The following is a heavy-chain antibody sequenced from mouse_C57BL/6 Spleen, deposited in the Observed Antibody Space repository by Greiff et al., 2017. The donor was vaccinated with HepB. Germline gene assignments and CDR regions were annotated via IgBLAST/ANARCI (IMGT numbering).Heavy chain of an antibody. V-gene: IGHV1-22*01. J-gene: IGHJ3*01. CDR2: INPNNGGT. D-gene: IGHD2-1*01. Sequence: VQLQQSGPELVKPGASVKMSCKASGYTFTDYNMHWVKQSHGKSLEWIGYINPNNGGTSYNQKFKGKATLTVNKSSSTAYMELRSLTSEESAVYYGARGYYGNYGEAWVAYGGQGTLVTVSA. CDR1: GYTFTDYN. CDR3: ARGYYGNYGEAWVAY.